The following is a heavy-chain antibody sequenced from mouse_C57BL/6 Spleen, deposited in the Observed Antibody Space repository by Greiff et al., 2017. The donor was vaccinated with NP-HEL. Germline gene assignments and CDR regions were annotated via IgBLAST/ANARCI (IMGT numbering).Heavy chain of an antibody. CDR3: ARGDGYSFAY. V-gene: IGHV1-82*01. CDR2: IYPGDGDT. J-gene: IGHJ3*01. Sequence: QVQLQQSGPELVKPGASVKISCKASGYAFSSSWMNWVKQRPGKGLEWIGRIYPGDGDTNYNGKFKGKATLTADKSSSTAYMQLSSLTSEDSAVYCCARGDGYSFAYWGQGTLVTVSA. CDR1: GYAFSSSW. D-gene: IGHD2-3*01.